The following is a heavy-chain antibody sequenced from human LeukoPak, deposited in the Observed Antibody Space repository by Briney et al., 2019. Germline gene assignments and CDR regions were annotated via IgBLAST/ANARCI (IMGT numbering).Heavy chain of an antibody. Sequence: ASETLSLTCTASGGSISSSSYYWGWIRQPPGKGLEWIGSIYYSGNTYYNASLKSQVSISIDTSKNQFSLRLTSVTAADTAVYYCARQTGSGLFILPGGQGTLVTVSS. CDR2: IYYSGNT. D-gene: IGHD3/OR15-3a*01. CDR1: GGSISSSSYY. J-gene: IGHJ4*02. V-gene: IGHV4-39*01. CDR3: ARQTGSGLFILP.